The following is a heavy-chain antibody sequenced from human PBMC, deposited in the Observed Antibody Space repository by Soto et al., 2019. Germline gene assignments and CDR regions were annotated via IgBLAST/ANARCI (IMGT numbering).Heavy chain of an antibody. CDR1: VFTFSSYT. Sequence: PGGSLRLSCSASVFTFSSYTMDWVRQAPGKGLEWLAHIGGKHDQLWYADSVKGRFTISRDNAKRSLYLQMNSLTVDDTAVYYCAREMPTNLPYFDLWGQGTLVTVSS. CDR3: AREMPTNLPYFDL. V-gene: IGHV3-21*05. CDR2: IGGKHDQL. J-gene: IGHJ4*02. D-gene: IGHD1-1*01.